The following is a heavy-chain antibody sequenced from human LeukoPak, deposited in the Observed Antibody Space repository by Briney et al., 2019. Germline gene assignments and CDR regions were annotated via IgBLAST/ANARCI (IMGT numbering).Heavy chain of an antibody. D-gene: IGHD2-21*02. CDR1: GYTLTELS. CDR2: FDPEDGET. J-gene: IGHJ4*02. Sequence: ASVKVSCKVSGYTLTELSMHWVRQAPGKGLEWMGGFDPEDGETIYAQKFQGRVTMTEDTSTDTAYMELSSLRSEDTAVYYCARVGSCGGDCYYYFDYWGQGTLVTVSS. V-gene: IGHV1-24*01. CDR3: ARVGSCGGDCYYYFDY.